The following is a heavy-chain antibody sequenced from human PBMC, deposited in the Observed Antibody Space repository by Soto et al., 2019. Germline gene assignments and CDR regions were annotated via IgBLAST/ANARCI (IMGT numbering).Heavy chain of an antibody. CDR3: AREGDSYGILGY. D-gene: IGHD5-18*01. Sequence: SVKVSCKASGYTFDRYGIGWVRQAPGQGLEWMGWISAYNGNTNYAQKLQDRVTMTTDTSTSTAYMELRSLRSDDTAVYYCAREGDSYGILGYWGQGTLVTVSS. CDR2: ISAYNGNT. CDR1: GYTFDRYG. V-gene: IGHV1-18*01. J-gene: IGHJ4*02.